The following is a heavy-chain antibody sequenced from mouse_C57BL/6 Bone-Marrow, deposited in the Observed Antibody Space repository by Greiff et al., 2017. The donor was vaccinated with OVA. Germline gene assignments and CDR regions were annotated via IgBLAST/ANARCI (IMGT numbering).Heavy chain of an antibody. CDR2: INYDGSST. CDR1: GFTFSDYY. J-gene: IGHJ2*01. D-gene: IGHD1-1*01. CDR3: AREGTTVVLDY. V-gene: IGHV5-16*01. Sequence: EVKVVESEGGLVQPGSSMKLSCTASGFTFSDYYMAWVRQVPEKGLEWVANINYDGSSTYYLDSLKSRFIISRDNAKNILYLQMSSLKSEDTATYYCAREGTTVVLDYWGQGTTRTVSS.